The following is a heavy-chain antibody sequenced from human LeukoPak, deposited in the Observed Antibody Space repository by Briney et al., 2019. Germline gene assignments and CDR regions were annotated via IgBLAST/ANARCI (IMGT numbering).Heavy chain of an antibody. CDR3: ARDRGFGYYDILTGSYYFDY. V-gene: IGHV3-74*01. Sequence: GGSLRLSCAASGFTFDDYGMSWVRQAPGKGLVWVSRINSDGSSTSYADSVKGRFTISRDNAKNTLYLQMNSLRAEDTAVYYCARDRGFGYYDILTGSYYFDYWGQGTLVTVSS. CDR1: GFTFDDYG. D-gene: IGHD3-9*01. CDR2: INSDGSST. J-gene: IGHJ4*02.